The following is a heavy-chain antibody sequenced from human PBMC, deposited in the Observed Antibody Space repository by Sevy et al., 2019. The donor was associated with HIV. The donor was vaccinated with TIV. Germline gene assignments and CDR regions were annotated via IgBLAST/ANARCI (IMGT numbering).Heavy chain of an antibody. V-gene: IGHV3-66*01. D-gene: IGHD3-9*01. CDR2: IYSSGST. CDR1: GFTVSSNY. CDR3: ARGSRYYDILTGYSDNGMDV. J-gene: IGHJ6*02. Sequence: GGSLRLSCAASGFTVSSNYMSWVRQAPGKGLEWVSIIYSSGSTYYADSVKGRFTISRDNSKNTLYLQMNSLRAEDTAVYYCARGSRYYDILTGYSDNGMDVWGQGTTVTVSS.